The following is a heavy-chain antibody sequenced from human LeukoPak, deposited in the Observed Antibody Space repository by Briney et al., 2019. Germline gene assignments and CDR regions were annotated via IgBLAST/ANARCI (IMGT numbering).Heavy chain of an antibody. D-gene: IGHD3-10*01. J-gene: IGHJ4*02. CDR3: ARHARWFGELFPDY. CDR2: IYYSGST. Sequence: SETLSLTCAVYGGSFSGYYWSWIRQPPGKGLEWIGSIYYSGSTYYNPSLKSRVTISVDTSKNQFSLKLSSVTAADTAVYYCARHARWFGELFPDYWGQGTLVTVSS. V-gene: IGHV4-34*01. CDR1: GGSFSGYY.